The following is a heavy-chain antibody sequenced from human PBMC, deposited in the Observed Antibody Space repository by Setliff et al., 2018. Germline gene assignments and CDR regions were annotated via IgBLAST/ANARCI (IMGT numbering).Heavy chain of an antibody. Sequence: SETLSLTCTVSGDSISPHYWSWIRQPPGKGLEWIGYIYYSGDTTYNPSLKSRVTISVDTSKNQFSLKLTSVTAADTAVYYCATPGRRFGESIDYWGQGTLVTVSS. CDR3: ATPGRRFGESIDY. J-gene: IGHJ4*02. CDR2: IYYSGDT. CDR1: GDSISPHY. D-gene: IGHD3-10*01. V-gene: IGHV4-59*08.